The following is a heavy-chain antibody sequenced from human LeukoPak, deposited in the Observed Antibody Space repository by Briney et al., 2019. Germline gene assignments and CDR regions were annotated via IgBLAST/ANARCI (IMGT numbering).Heavy chain of an antibody. D-gene: IGHD1-26*01. J-gene: IGHJ4*02. V-gene: IGHV3-73*01. Sequence: GGSLRLSCAASGFTFSGSAMHWVRQASGKGLEWVGRIRSKANSYATAYAASVKGRFTISRDDSKNTAYLQMNSLRAEDTAVYYCAREREYYFDYWGQGTLVTVSS. CDR1: GFTFSGSA. CDR3: AREREYYFDY. CDR2: IRSKANSYAT.